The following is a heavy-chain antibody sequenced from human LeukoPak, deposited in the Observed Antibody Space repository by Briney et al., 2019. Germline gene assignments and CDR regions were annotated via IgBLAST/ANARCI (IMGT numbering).Heavy chain of an antibody. CDR2: IYYSGST. V-gene: IGHV4-39*07. Sequence: SETLSLTCTVSGGSISSSSYYWGWIRQPPGKGLEWIGSIYYSGSTYYNPSLKSRVTISVDTSKNQFSLKLSSVTAADTAVYYCARGDTAMADPGAFDIWGQGTMVTVSS. CDR3: ARGDTAMADPGAFDI. CDR1: GGSISSSSYY. D-gene: IGHD5-18*01. J-gene: IGHJ3*02.